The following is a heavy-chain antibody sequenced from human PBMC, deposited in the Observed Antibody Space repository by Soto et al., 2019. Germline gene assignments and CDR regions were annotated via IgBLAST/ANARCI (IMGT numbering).Heavy chain of an antibody. D-gene: IGHD1-26*01. J-gene: IGHJ4*02. CDR2: IYYSGTT. CDR1: GYSISSSNW. Sequence: QVQLQESGPGLVKPSETLSLTCAVPGYSISSSNWWGWIRQPPGKGLEWIGYIYYSGTTYYNPSLKSRVTMSVDTSKNQFSLKLTSVTAVDTAVYYCARREIQGPIDYWGQGTLVTVSS. CDR3: ARREIQGPIDY. V-gene: IGHV4-28*01.